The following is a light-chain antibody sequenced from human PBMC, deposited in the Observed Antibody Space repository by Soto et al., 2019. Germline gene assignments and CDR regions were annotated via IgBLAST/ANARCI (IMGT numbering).Light chain of an antibody. Sequence: QSALTQPASVSGSPGQSITIYCIGTGSDIGGYNYVSWYQQHPGKAPTLMIYDVWARPLGVSHRFSGSKSGNTASLTISGLQAEDEADYYCSSYTTSSTLVFGGGTKVTVL. CDR2: DVW. CDR1: GSDIGGYNY. V-gene: IGLV2-14*03. CDR3: SSYTTSSTLV. J-gene: IGLJ3*02.